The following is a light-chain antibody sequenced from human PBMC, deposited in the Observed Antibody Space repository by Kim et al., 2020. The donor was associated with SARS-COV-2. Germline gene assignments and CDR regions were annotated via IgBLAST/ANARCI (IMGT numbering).Light chain of an antibody. CDR2: RAS. J-gene: IGKJ4*01. V-gene: IGKV3-20*01. CDR1: HSVCSSY. CDR3: QQYGSSPLT. Sequence: SPGDRPSLPCGSSHSVCSSYLAWYQQKPGQAPRLLIYRASSRATGIPDRFSGSGSRTDFTLTISRLEPEDVAVYYCQQYGSSPLTFGGGTKVDIK.